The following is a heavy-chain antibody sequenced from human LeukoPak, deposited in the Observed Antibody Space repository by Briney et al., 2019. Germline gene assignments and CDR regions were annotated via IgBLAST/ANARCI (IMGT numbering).Heavy chain of an antibody. Sequence: GGSLRLSCAASGFTFSSYSMNWVCQAPGKGLEWVSSISSSSSYIYYADSVKGRFTISRDNAKNSLYLQMNSLRAEDTAVYCCASSYDSSGDYWGQGTLVTVSS. CDR2: ISSSSSYI. CDR1: GFTFSSYS. CDR3: ASSYDSSGDY. D-gene: IGHD3-22*01. J-gene: IGHJ4*02. V-gene: IGHV3-21*01.